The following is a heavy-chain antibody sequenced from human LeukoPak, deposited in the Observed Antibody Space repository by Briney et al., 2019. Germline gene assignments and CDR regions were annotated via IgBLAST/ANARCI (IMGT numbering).Heavy chain of an antibody. V-gene: IGHV3-21*01. CDR1: GFTLSSYS. CDR2: IYSSSSYI. CDR3: ARDLSSSSPDYFDY. D-gene: IGHD6-6*01. Sequence: GGSLRHSCADSGFTLSSYSMNWVRHAPGKGLGWVPPIYSSSSYIYYAHTVKRRFTISRDNAKNSLYLQMNSLRAEDTAVYYCARDLSSSSPDYFDYWGQGTLVTVSS. J-gene: IGHJ4*02.